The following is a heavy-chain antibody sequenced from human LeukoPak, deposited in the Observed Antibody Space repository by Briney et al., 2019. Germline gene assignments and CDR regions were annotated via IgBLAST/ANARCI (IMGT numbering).Heavy chain of an antibody. CDR1: GGSLSGYY. CDR3: ARAVRGRGYGLNY. J-gene: IGHJ4*02. Sequence: PSETLSLTCAVYGGSLSGYYWSWIRQPPGKGLEWIGEINHSGSTNYNPSLKSRVTISVDTSKNQFSLKLSSVTAADTAVYYCARAVRGRGYGLNYWGQGTLVTVSS. V-gene: IGHV4-34*01. CDR2: INHSGST. D-gene: IGHD5-18*01.